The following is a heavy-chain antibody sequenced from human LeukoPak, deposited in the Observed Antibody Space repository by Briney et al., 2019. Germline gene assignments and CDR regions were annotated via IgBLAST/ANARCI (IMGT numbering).Heavy chain of an antibody. D-gene: IGHD5-18*01. CDR1: GFTFSSYA. Sequence: GGSLILSCAASGFTFSSYAMSWVRQAPGKGLEWVSAISGSGGSTYYADSVKGRFTISRDNSKNTLYLQMNSLRAEDTAVYYCAKELGYSYGYGFDYWGQGTLVTVSP. CDR2: ISGSGGST. J-gene: IGHJ4*02. CDR3: AKELGYSYGYGFDY. V-gene: IGHV3-23*01.